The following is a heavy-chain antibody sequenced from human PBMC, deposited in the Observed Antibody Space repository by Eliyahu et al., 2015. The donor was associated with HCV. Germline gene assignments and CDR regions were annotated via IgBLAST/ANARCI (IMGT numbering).Heavy chain of an antibody. CDR3: ARRDSAVQPANAFDI. J-gene: IGHJ3*02. V-gene: IGHV4-31*03. CDR1: GGSISSGGYX. CDR2: IYYSGST. Sequence: QVQLQESGPGLVKPSQTLSLTCTVSGGSISSGGYXWSWIRQHPGKGLEWIGYIYYSGSTYYNPSLKSRVTISVDTSKNQFSLKLSSVTAADTAVYYCARRDSAVQPANAFDIWGQGTMVTVSS.